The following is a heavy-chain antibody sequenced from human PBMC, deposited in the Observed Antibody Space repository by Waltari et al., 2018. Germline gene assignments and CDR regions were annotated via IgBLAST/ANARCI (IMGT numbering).Heavy chain of an antibody. V-gene: IGHV1-69*01. CDR1: GGTFSSYA. Sequence: QVQLVQSGAEVKKPGSSVKVSCKASGGTFSSYAISWVRQAPGQGLEWMGGISPICGTANYEQKFQGRVTITADESTSTAYMELSSLRSEDTAVYYCASRSGHSSGFDAFDIWGQGTMVTVSS. D-gene: IGHD6-19*01. CDR2: ISPICGTA. J-gene: IGHJ3*02. CDR3: ASRSGHSSGFDAFDI.